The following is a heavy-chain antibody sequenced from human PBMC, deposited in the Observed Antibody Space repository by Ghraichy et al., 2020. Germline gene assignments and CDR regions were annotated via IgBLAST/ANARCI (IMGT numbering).Heavy chain of an antibody. CDR2: IYYSGST. D-gene: IGHD2-2*01. Sequence: SETLSLTCTVSGGSISSYYWSWIRQPPGKGLEWIGYIYYSGSTNYNPSLKSRVTISVDTSKNQFSLKLSSVTAADTAVYYCARERVVVVHASRYYYGMDVWGQGTTVTVSS. V-gene: IGHV4-59*01. J-gene: IGHJ6*02. CDR3: ARERVVVVHASRYYYGMDV. CDR1: GGSISSYY.